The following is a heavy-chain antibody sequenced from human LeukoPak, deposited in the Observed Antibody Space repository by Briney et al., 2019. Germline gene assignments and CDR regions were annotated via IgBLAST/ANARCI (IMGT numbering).Heavy chain of an antibody. CDR3: ARQLGYGDSY. V-gene: IGHV5-51*01. CDR2: IYPGDSDT. Sequence: GESLEISCRGSGYNFTSYWIGWVRPVPGKGLEWMGIIYPGDSDTRYSPSFQGQVTISADKSISPAYLQWSSLKASDTAMYYCARQLGYGDSYWGQGTLVTVSS. J-gene: IGHJ4*02. CDR1: GYNFTSYW. D-gene: IGHD4-17*01.